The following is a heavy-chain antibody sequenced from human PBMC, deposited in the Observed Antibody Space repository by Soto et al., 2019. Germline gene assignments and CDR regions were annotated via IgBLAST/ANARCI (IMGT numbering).Heavy chain of an antibody. D-gene: IGHD2-15*01. Sequence: QVQLVESGGGVVQPGRSLRLSCAASGFTFRIYAMHWVRQAPGKGLEWVAVISYDGSNKFYRDSVKGRFTISRDNSKNTLYLQINSLRYEDTAVYYCARGDREDIAVVIGARPGEYGVDVWGHGTTVTVSS. CDR1: GFTFRIYA. V-gene: IGHV3-30-3*01. CDR2: ISYDGSNK. CDR3: ARGDREDIAVVIGARPGEYGVDV. J-gene: IGHJ6*02.